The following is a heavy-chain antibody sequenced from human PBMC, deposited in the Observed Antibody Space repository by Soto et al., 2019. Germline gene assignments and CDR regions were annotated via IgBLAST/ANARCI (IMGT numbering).Heavy chain of an antibody. V-gene: IGHV1-3*01. CDR3: ARGGIAAGGADWFDP. CDR2: INAGNGNT. D-gene: IGHD6-13*01. Sequence: ASVKVSCKASGYTFTSYAMHWVRQAPGQRLEWMGWINAGNGNTKYSQKFQGRVTITRDTSASTAYMELSSLRSEDTAVYYCARGGIAAGGADWFDPWGKGTLVTVSS. J-gene: IGHJ5*02. CDR1: GYTFTSYA.